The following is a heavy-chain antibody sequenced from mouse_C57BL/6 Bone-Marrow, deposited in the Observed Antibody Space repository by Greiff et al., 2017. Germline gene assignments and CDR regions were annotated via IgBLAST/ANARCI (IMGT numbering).Heavy chain of an antibody. V-gene: IGHV1-69*01. CDR2: IDPSDSYT. J-gene: IGHJ1*03. Sequence: QVQLQQPGAELVMPGASVKLSCKASGYTFTSYWMHWVKQRPGQGLEWIGEIDPSDSYTTYNQKFKGKSTLTVDKSSSTAYMQLSSLTSEDSAVYYCAREGYYGSSYPFYWYFDVWGTGTTVTVSS. D-gene: IGHD1-1*01. CDR1: GYTFTSYW. CDR3: AREGYYGSSYPFYWYFDV.